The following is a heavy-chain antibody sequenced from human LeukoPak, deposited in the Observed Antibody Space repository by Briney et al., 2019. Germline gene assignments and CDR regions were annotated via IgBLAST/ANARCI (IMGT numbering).Heavy chain of an antibody. V-gene: IGHV1-2*02. J-gene: IGHJ4*02. CDR2: INPNSGGT. CDR1: GYTFTGYY. CDR3: ARVGSSSGWINFDY. Sequence: ASVKVSCKASGYTFTGYYMHWVRQAPGQGLEWMGWINPNSGGTNYAQKFQGRVTMTRDTSISTAYMEPSRLRSDDTAVYYCARVGSSSGWINFDYWGQGTLVTVSS. D-gene: IGHD6-19*01.